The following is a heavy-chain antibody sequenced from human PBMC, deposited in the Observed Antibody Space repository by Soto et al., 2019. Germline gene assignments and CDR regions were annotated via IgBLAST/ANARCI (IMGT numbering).Heavy chain of an antibody. D-gene: IGHD6-13*01. CDR3: ASFHGVASAGFDS. J-gene: IGHJ4*02. Sequence: QVQLQESGPGLVKPSETLSLSCTVSGAYITDYYWTWIRQPPGQGLEWIGYVYYSGRTNYNPSLKSRVTMSVDMSKEQFSLRLTSLTAADTAVYYCASFHGVASAGFDSWGQGTLVTVSS. CDR2: VYYSGRT. V-gene: IGHV4-59*01. CDR1: GAYITDYY.